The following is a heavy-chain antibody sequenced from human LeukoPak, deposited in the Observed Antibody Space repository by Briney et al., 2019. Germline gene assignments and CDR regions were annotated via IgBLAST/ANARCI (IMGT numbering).Heavy chain of an antibody. Sequence: GGSLRLSCTALTLILSDHFIDWVRQAPGKGLEWVSSIGGGDTHYADSVKGRFTISRDDSRSTVDLQMSSLRAEDTAVYYCAKDGQSFNSMYDYFDSWGQGTLVTVSS. CDR3: AKDGQSFNSMYDYFDS. V-gene: IGHV3-23*01. D-gene: IGHD2-8*01. J-gene: IGHJ4*02. CDR1: TLILSDHF. CDR2: IGGGDT.